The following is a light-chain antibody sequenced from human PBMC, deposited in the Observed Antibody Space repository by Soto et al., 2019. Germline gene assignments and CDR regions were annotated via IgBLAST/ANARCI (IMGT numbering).Light chain of an antibody. Sequence: EIGLTQSAGTLSLSPMERASLSFMASQSVSSSYLAWYQQKPGQAPRLLIYGASSRATGIPDRFSGSGSGTEFTLTISSLQSEDFAVYYCQQYNNWPFTFGGGTKVDI. CDR2: GAS. CDR1: QSVSSSY. CDR3: QQYNNWPFT. V-gene: IGKV3-20*01. J-gene: IGKJ4*01.